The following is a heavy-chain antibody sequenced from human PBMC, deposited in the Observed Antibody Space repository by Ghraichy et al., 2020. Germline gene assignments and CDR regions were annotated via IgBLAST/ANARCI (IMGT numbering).Heavy chain of an antibody. CDR2: IYSSRST. Sequence: SETLSLTCTVSGAPTSRFYWNWIRQSPGKGLEWIGYIYSSRSTNYNPSLKSRVTISVDTSKNQFSLKLSSVTAADTGVYYCARDGDGSPYSGFDYWGQGVLVTVSS. J-gene: IGHJ4*02. V-gene: IGHV4-59*01. D-gene: IGHD5-24*01. CDR3: ARDGDGSPYSGFDY. CDR1: GAPTSRFY.